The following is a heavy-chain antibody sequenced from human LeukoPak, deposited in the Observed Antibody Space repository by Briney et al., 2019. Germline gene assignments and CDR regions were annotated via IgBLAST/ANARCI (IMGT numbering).Heavy chain of an antibody. CDR3: ARDVSGVPAH. J-gene: IGHJ4*02. D-gene: IGHD6-19*01. CDR1: GYTFTGYY. CDR2: INPNSGGT. Sequence: ASVKVSCKASGYTFTGYYMQWVRQAPGQGLEWMGRINPNSGGTNYAQKFQGRVTITTDTSISTAYMELSRLRSDDTAVYYCARDVSGVPAHWGQGTLVTVSS. V-gene: IGHV1-2*06.